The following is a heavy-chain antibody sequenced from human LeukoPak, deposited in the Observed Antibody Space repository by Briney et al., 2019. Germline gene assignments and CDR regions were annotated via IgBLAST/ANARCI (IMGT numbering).Heavy chain of an antibody. CDR2: ISYDGRNK. D-gene: IGHD4-17*01. CDR1: GFTFSSYG. Sequence: PGGSLRLSCAASGFTFSSYGMHWVRQAPGKGLEWVAVISYDGRNKDYADSVKGRFTISRDNSKNTLYLQMNSLRAEDTAVFYCARSAGDPHAFDVWGQGTMVTVSS. J-gene: IGHJ3*01. V-gene: IGHV3-30*19. CDR3: ARSAGDPHAFDV.